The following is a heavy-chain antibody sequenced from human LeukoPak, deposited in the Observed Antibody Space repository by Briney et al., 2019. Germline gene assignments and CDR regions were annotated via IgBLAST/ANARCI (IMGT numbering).Heavy chain of an antibody. CDR1: GESFSGY. J-gene: IGHJ6*02. CDR2: TYQSGST. CDR3: ARALLHFDILTGYHNQAYGMDV. D-gene: IGHD3-9*01. V-gene: IGHV4-34*01. Sequence: SETLSLTCAVYGESFSGYWSWIRQPPGKGLEWIGETYQSGSTKYNPSLKSRVTISVDTSKNQFSLKLSSVTAADTAVYYCARALLHFDILTGYHNQAYGMDVWGQGTTVTVSS.